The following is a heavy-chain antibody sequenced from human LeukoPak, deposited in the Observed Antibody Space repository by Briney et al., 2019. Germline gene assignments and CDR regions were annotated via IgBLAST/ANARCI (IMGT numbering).Heavy chain of an antibody. D-gene: IGHD1/OR15-1a*01. V-gene: IGHV1-69*05. CDR2: IIPIFGTA. J-gene: IGHJ6*03. CDR1: GGTFSSYA. CDR3: AVIWADREQGYYYYMDV. Sequence: ASVKVSCKASGGTFSSYAISWVRQAPGQGLEWMGGIIPIFGTANYAQKFQGRVTITTDESTSTAYMELSSLRSEDTAVYNCAVIWADREQGYYYYMDVWGKGTTVTVSS.